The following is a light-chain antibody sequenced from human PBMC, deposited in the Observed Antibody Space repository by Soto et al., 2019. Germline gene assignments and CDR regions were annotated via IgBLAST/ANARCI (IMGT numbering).Light chain of an antibody. J-gene: IGKJ4*01. CDR1: QGISSW. V-gene: IGKV1-12*01. CDR2: ATS. CDR3: QQTYRTPLT. Sequence: DIQITQSPSSLSSSVWERFTITCRTSQGISSWLAWYQQKPGEAPKIVIYATSTLQSGVPSRFNGSVSGTDFTLSISSLQPEDFATYYCQQTYRTPLTFGGGTKVDNK.